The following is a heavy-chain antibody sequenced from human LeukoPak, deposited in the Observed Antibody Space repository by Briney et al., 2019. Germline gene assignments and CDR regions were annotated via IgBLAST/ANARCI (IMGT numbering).Heavy chain of an antibody. CDR1: GGSFSGYY. CDR2: INHSGST. Sequence: PCETLPLTCAVYGGSFSGYYWSWIRQPPGKGLEWIGEINHSGSTKYNPPLKSRVTISVDTSKNQFSLKLSSVTAADTAVYYCARAWYYYDSSGYYPFDYWGQGTLDTVSS. V-gene: IGHV4-34*01. J-gene: IGHJ4*02. D-gene: IGHD3-22*01. CDR3: ARAWYYYDSSGYYPFDY.